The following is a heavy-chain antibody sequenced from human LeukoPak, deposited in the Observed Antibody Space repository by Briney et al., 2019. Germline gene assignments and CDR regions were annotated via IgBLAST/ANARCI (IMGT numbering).Heavy chain of an antibody. CDR1: GFTVSSNY. D-gene: IGHD3-3*01. CDR2: IYSGGST. V-gene: IGHV3-66*01. J-gene: IGHJ6*02. CDR3: ARANYYDFWSGYYDVSGYYGMDV. Sequence: GGSLRLSCAASGFTVSSNYMSWVRQAPGKGLEWVSVIYSGGSTYYADSVKGRFTISRDNSKNTLYLQMNSLRAEDTAVYYCARANYYDFWSGYYDVSGYYGMDVWGQGTTVTVSS.